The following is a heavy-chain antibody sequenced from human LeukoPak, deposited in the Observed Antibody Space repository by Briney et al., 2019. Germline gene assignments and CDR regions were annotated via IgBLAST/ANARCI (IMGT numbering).Heavy chain of an antibody. CDR1: GGSFSGYY. J-gene: IGHJ3*02. D-gene: IGHD6-19*01. V-gene: IGHV4-34*01. CDR3: ARVRQWLVQSDAFDI. Sequence: SETLSLTCAVDGGSFSGYYWSWLSQPPGKGLEWIGEINHSGSTNYNPSLKSRVTISVDTSKNQFSLKLSSVTAADTAVYYCARVRQWLVQSDAFDIWGQGTMVTVSS. CDR2: INHSGST.